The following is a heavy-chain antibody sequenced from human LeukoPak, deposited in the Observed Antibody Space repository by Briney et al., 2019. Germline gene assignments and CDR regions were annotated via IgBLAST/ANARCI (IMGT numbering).Heavy chain of an antibody. CDR3: ARDGLRYFDWFDP. CDR2: ISGSSDFI. Sequence: GGSLRLSCAASGFTFSGYTMNWVRQAPGKGLEWVSSISGSSDFIYYADSMKGRFTISRDNAKNSLYLQMNSLRAEDTAVYYCARDGLRYFDWFDPWGQGTLVTVSS. CDR1: GFTFSGYT. V-gene: IGHV3-21*01. J-gene: IGHJ5*02. D-gene: IGHD3-9*01.